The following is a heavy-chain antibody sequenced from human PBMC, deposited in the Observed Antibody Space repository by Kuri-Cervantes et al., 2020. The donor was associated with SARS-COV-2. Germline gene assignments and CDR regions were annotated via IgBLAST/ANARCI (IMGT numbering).Heavy chain of an antibody. CDR2: TYHRSKWYN. J-gene: IGHJ1*01. D-gene: IGHD2-15*01. CDR1: GDSVSSTSAA. Sequence: SQTLSLTCAISGDSVSSTSAAWNWIRQSPSRGLEWLGRTYHRSKWYNEYAVSVKSRITINPDTSKNQFSLQLNFVTPEGTAVYYCARAPDGYCSGGSCYSGYFQHWGQGTLVTVSS. CDR3: ARAPDGYCSGGSCYSGYFQH. V-gene: IGHV6-1*01.